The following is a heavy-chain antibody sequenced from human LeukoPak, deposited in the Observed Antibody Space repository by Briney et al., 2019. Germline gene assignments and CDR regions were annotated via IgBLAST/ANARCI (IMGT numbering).Heavy chain of an antibody. CDR1: GGSISSGGYY. J-gene: IGHJ3*02. CDR3: ARGLYKYYYDSSGYYPDAFDI. CDR2: IYYSGST. Sequence: SETLSLTCTVSGGSISSGGYYWSWIRQHPGKGLEWIGYIYYSGSTYYNPSLKSRVTISVDTSKNQFSLKLSSVTAADTAVYYCARGLYKYYYDSSGYYPDAFDIWGQGTMVTVSS. D-gene: IGHD3-22*01. V-gene: IGHV4-31*03.